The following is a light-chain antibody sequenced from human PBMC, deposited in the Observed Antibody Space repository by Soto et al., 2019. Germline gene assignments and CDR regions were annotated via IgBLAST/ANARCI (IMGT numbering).Light chain of an antibody. CDR1: QSVSSN. Sequence: EIVMTQSPATLSVSPGERATLSCRASQSVSSNLAWYQQKPGQAPRLLIYGASTRATGIPARFSGSGSGTEFTRTISSLQSEDFAVYYCEQYNSWPSFGQGTKVEIK. CDR2: GAS. V-gene: IGKV3-15*01. CDR3: EQYNSWPS. J-gene: IGKJ1*01.